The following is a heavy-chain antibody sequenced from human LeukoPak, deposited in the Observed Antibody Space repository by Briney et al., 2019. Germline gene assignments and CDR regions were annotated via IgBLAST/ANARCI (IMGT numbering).Heavy chain of an antibody. CDR3: AKWQGGSGRSYDY. V-gene: IGHV3-49*04. CDR2: IRSKAYGGTT. Sequence: GRSLRLSCTASGFTFGDYAMSWVRQAPGKGLEWVGFIRSKAYGGTTEYAASVKGRFTISRDDSKSIAYLQMNSLKTEDTAVYYCAKWQGGSGRSYDYWGQGTLVTVSS. CDR1: GFTFGDYA. D-gene: IGHD3-10*01. J-gene: IGHJ4*02.